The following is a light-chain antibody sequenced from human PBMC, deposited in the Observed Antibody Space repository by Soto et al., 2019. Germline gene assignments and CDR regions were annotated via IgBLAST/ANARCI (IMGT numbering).Light chain of an antibody. Sequence: DIQMTQSPASLSASVGDRVTITCRASQSISNYLNWYQQKPGKAPKILIYAASSLQTGVPSRFSGIGSGTDFTLTINSLQPEDFATYFCQQSYSPPYTSGQGTQVEI. CDR2: AAS. CDR3: QQSYSPPYT. CDR1: QSISNY. V-gene: IGKV1-39*01. J-gene: IGKJ2*01.